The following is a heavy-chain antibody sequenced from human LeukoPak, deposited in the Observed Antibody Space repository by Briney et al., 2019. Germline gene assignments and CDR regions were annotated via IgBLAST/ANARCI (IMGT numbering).Heavy chain of an antibody. CDR3: ARSTLGYCSGGSCSWFDP. CDR1: GGSFSGYY. D-gene: IGHD2-15*01. J-gene: IGHJ5*02. CDR2: INHSGST. V-gene: IGHV4-34*01. Sequence: SETLSLTCAVYGGSFSGYYWSWIRQPPGKGPEWIGEINHSGSTNYNPSLKSRVTISGDTSKNQFSLKLNSVTAADTAVYYCARSTLGYCSGGSCSWFDPWGQGTLVTVSS.